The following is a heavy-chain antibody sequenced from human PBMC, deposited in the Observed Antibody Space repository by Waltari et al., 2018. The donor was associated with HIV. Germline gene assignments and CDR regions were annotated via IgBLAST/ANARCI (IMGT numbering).Heavy chain of an antibody. V-gene: IGHV4-39*01. Sequence: QLQLQESGPGLVKPSETLSLTCTVSDGSTTDSSGDYHWGWTRQPPGKELEWIGNIHYSGNTFYNPSLRSRVTISADKSKNQFSLKLRSVTAADTAVYFCMRHRGYFPPDYWGQGTLVTVSS. CDR1: DGSTTDSSGDYH. CDR2: IHYSGNT. D-gene: IGHD1-26*01. J-gene: IGHJ4*02. CDR3: MRHRGYFPPDY.